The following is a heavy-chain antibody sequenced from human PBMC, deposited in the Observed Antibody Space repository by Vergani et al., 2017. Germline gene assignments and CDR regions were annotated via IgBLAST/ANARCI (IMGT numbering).Heavy chain of an antibody. CDR2: IIPIFGTA. D-gene: IGHD3-10*01. CDR3: ARRRYYGSGPSYGMDV. Sequence: QVQLVQSGAEVKKPGSSVKVSCEASGGTFSSYAISWVRQAPGQGLEWMGGIIPIFGTANYAQKVQGRVTITADEATSTAYMVLRSLRSEDTAVYYCARRRYYGSGPSYGMDVWGQGTTVTVSS. J-gene: IGHJ6*02. V-gene: IGHV1-69*01. CDR1: GGTFSSYA.